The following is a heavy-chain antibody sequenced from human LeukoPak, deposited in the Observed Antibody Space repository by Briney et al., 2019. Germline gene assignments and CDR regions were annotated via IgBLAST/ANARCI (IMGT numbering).Heavy chain of an antibody. CDR3: ARVYGANSFDY. CDR1: GFTFSSYN. CDR2: ISSVGSYI. J-gene: IGHJ4*02. Sequence: GGSLRLSCAASGFTFSSYNMNWVRQAPGKGLEWVSSISSVGSYIYYADSVQGRFTISRDNAKNSLYLHMNSLRADDTAVYCCARVYGANSFDYWGQGTLVTVSS. V-gene: IGHV3-21*01. D-gene: IGHD4-23*01.